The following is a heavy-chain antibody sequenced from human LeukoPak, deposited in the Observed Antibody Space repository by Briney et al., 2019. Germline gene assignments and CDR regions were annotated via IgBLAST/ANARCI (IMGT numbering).Heavy chain of an antibody. V-gene: IGHV1-24*01. CDR3: ATDLRYSGYDRWGN. D-gene: IGHD5-12*01. CDR1: GYTLTELS. J-gene: IGHJ4*02. CDR2: FDPEDGET. Sequence: GASVKVSCKVSGYTLTELSMHWVRQAPGKGLEWMGGFDPEDGETIYAQKFQGRVTMTEDTSTDTAYMELSSLRSEDTAVYYCATDLRYSGYDRWGNWGQGTLVTVSS.